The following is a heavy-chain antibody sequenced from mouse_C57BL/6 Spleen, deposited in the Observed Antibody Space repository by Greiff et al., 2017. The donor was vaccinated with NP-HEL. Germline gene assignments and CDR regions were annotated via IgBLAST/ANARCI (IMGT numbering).Heavy chain of an antibody. CDR1: GFTFSSYA. CDR3: ARNWGAMDY. Sequence: EVMLVESGGGLVKPGGSLKLSCAASGFTFSSYAMSWVRQTPEKRLEWVATISDGGSYTYYPDNVKGRFTISRDNAKNNLYLQMSHLKSEDTAMYYCARNWGAMDYWGQGTSVTVSS. D-gene: IGHD4-1*01. CDR2: ISDGGSYT. J-gene: IGHJ4*01. V-gene: IGHV5-4*03.